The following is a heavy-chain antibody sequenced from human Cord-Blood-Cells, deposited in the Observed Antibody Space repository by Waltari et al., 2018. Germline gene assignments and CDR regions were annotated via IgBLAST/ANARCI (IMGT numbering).Heavy chain of an antibody. D-gene: IGHD3-3*01. CDR1: GGTFSSYA. CDR3: ARGDFWSGYYANWYFDL. V-gene: IGHV1-69*06. J-gene: IGHJ2*01. Sequence: QVQLVQSGAEVKKPGSSVKVSCKASGGTFSSYAISWVRQAPGQGLEWMGGIIPIFGTANYAQKFQGRVTITADKSTSTAYMELSSLRSEDTAVYYCARGDFWSGYYANWYFDLWGRGTLVTVSS. CDR2: IIPIFGTA.